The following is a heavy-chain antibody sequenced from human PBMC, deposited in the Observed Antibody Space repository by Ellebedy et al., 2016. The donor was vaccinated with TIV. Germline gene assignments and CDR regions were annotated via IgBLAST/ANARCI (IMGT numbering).Heavy chain of an antibody. CDR3: AKDIRRGMGFDY. CDR1: GFAFSSYW. CDR2: IISDGSDT. D-gene: IGHD6-13*01. J-gene: IGHJ4*02. V-gene: IGHV3-74*01. Sequence: GESLKISCAAPGFAFSSYWMHWVRQVPGKGLMWFSHIISDGSDTNYADSVKGRFTISRDNAKKTPYLQMNSLRAEDTAFYYCAKDIRRGMGFDYWGQGTLVIVSS.